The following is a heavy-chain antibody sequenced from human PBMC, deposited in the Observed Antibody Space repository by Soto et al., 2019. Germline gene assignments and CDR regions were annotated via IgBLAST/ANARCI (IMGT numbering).Heavy chain of an antibody. D-gene: IGHD4-4*01. V-gene: IGHV3-73*01. CDR3: TSTTVEKYYCYYMDV. J-gene: IGHJ6*03. CDR1: GFTFSGSA. Sequence: PGGSLRLSCAASGFTFSGSAMHWVRQASGKGLEWVGRIRSKANSYATAYAASVKGRFTISRDDSKNTAYLQMNSLKTEDTAVYYCTSTTVEKYYCYYMDVWGKGTTVTVSS. CDR2: IRSKANSYAT.